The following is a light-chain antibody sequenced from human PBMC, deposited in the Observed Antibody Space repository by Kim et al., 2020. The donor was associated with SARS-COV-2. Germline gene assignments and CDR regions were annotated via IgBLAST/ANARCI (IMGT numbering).Light chain of an antibody. Sequence: SPRAASVGDRVTITCRASQSISSWLAWYQQKPGKAPKLLIYDASSLESGVPSRFSGSGSGTEFTLTISSLQPDDFATYYCQQYNLFGPGTKVDIK. CDR3: QQYNL. CDR2: DAS. CDR1: QSISSW. V-gene: IGKV1-5*01. J-gene: IGKJ3*01.